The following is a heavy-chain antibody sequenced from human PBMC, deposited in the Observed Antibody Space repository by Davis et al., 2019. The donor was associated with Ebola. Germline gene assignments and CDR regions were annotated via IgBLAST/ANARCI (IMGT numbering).Heavy chain of an antibody. CDR2: IYYTGST. CDR1: GGSMSSSY. D-gene: IGHD4-17*01. CDR3: ARTTVSIVFDY. J-gene: IGHJ4*02. Sequence: MPSETLSLTCTVSGGSMSSSYWSWIRQSPGKGLEWIGYIYYTGSTNYNPSFKGRVTISVDTSKNQFSLHLNSVTAADTAVYYCARTTVSIVFDYWGQGTLVTVAS. V-gene: IGHV4-59*12.